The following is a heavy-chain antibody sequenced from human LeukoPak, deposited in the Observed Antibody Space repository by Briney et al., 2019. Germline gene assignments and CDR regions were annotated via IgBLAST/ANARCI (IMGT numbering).Heavy chain of an antibody. V-gene: IGHV4-4*09. CDR2: IYTSGST. D-gene: IGHD6-19*01. CDR3: ARAVAGRFYYYYMDV. CDR1: GGSISSYY. Sequence: TSETVSLTCTVSGGSISSYYWSWIRQPPGKGLEWIGYIYTSGSTNYNPSLKSRVTISVDTSKNQFSLKLSSVTAADTAVYYCARAVAGRFYYYYMDVWGKGTTVTVSS. J-gene: IGHJ6*03.